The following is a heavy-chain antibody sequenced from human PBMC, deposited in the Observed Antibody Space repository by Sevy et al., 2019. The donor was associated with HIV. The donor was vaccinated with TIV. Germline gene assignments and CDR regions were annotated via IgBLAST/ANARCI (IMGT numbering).Heavy chain of an antibody. D-gene: IGHD7-27*01. V-gene: IGHV3-48*02. CDR2: ISSSSSTI. CDR3: AILWGREELGSVSDY. Sequence: GGSLRLSCAASGFTFSSYSMNWVRQAPGKGLEWVSYISSSSSTIYYADSVKGRFTISRDNAKNALYLQMNSLRDEETAVYYCAILWGREELGSVSDYWGQGTLVTVSS. CDR1: GFTFSSYS. J-gene: IGHJ4*02.